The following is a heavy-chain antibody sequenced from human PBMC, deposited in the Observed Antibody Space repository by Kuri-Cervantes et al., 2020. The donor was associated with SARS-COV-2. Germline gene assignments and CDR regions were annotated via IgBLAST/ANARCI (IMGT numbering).Heavy chain of an antibody. Sequence: GGSLRLSCAASGFTFSSYGMHWVRQAPGKGLEWVAVISYDGSNKYYADSVKGRFTISRDNSKNTLYLQMGSLRAEDMAVYYCARGSSCSSTSCYEVGWFDPWGQGTLVTVSS. CDR3: ARGSSCSSTSCYEVGWFDP. V-gene: IGHV3-30*03. CDR1: GFTFSSYG. D-gene: IGHD2-2*01. CDR2: ISYDGSNK. J-gene: IGHJ5*02.